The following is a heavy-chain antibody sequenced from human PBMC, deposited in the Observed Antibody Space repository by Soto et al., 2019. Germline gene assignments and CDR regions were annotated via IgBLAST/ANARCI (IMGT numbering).Heavy chain of an antibody. CDR3: AREGGVSLAAAGTRTKYYYYGMDV. CDR2: ISAYNGNT. CDR1: GYTFTSYG. Sequence: GASVKVSCKASGYTFTSYGISWVRQAPGQGLEWMGWISAYNGNTNYAQKLQGRVTMTTDTSTSTAYMELRSLRSDDTAVYYCAREGGVSLAAAGTRTKYYYYGMDVWGQGTTVIVSS. J-gene: IGHJ6*02. D-gene: IGHD6-13*01. V-gene: IGHV1-18*01.